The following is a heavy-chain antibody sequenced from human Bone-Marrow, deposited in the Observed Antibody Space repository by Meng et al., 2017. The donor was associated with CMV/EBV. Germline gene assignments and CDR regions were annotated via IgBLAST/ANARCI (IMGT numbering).Heavy chain of an antibody. V-gene: IGHV3-30*04. Sequence: GESLKISCAASGFTFSSYAMHWVRQAPGKGLEWVAVISYDGSNKYYADSVKGRFTISRDNSKNTLYLQMNSLRAEDTAVYYCARGRLSGYSGYDHYYYYGMDVWGQGTTVTFSS. J-gene: IGHJ6*02. CDR3: ARGRLSGYSGYDHYYYYGMDV. CDR2: ISYDGSNK. D-gene: IGHD5-12*01. CDR1: GFTFSSYA.